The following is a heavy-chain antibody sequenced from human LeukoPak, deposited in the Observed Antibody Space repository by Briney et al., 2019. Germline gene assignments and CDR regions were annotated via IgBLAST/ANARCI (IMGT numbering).Heavy chain of an antibody. CDR1: GYAFNGYY. D-gene: IGHD3-10*01. V-gene: IGHV1-2*02. CDR2: LNPDSAGT. J-gene: IGHJ4*02. Sequence: ASVKVSCKASGYAFNGYYMHWVRQAPGQGLEWMGWLNPDSAGTNYAQRFQGRVTMTRDPSISTAYMELSRLKSDGTAVYYCARQRITMVRAFDYWGQGTLVTVSS. CDR3: ARQRITMVRAFDY.